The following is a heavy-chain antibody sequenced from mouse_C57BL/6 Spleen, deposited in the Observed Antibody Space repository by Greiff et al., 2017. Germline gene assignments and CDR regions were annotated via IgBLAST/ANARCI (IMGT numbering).Heavy chain of an antibody. Sequence: EVKLMESGGGLVKPGGSLKLSCAASGFTFSDYGMHWVRQAPEKGLEWVAYISSGSSTIYYADTVKGRFTISRDNAKNTLFLQMTSLRSEDTAMYYCARQGNWDRGFDYWGQGTTLTVSS. CDR3: ARQGNWDRGFDY. D-gene: IGHD4-1*01. CDR2: ISSGSSTI. CDR1: GFTFSDYG. V-gene: IGHV5-17*01. J-gene: IGHJ2*01.